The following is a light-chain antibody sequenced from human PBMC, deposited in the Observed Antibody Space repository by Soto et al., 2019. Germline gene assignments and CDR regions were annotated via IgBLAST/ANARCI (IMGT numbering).Light chain of an antibody. CDR1: NSNIRRHT. Sequence: QSVLTQPPSASGTPGQSVIMSCSGSNSNIRRHTVNWYQQLPGAAPKLLIVDTDKRLSGIPDRFSGSKSGTSATLAITGLQTGDEADYYCGAWDKSLRELLFGGGTKLTVL. CDR3: GAWDKSLRELL. V-gene: IGLV1-44*01. CDR2: DTD. J-gene: IGLJ2*01.